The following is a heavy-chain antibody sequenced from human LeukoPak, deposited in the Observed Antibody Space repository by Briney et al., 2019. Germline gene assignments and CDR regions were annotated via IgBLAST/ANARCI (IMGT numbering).Heavy chain of an antibody. CDR1: GYTFTSYG. Sequence: ASVKVSCKASGYTFTSYGISWVRQAPGQGLEWMGFTSADNGHTNYVQKFQGRVTMTTDTSTNTAYMELRSLRLDDTAMYYCARDYFSDYVFDFWGQGTLITVSS. CDR3: ARDYFSDYVFDF. J-gene: IGHJ4*02. V-gene: IGHV1-18*01. CDR2: TSADNGHT. D-gene: IGHD3-10*02.